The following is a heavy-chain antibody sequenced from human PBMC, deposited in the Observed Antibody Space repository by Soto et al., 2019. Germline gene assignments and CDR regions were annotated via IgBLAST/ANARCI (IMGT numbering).Heavy chain of an antibody. V-gene: IGHV1-69*06. J-gene: IGHJ4*02. CDR3: ARGQGSIRFPPYYFDY. D-gene: IGHD2-2*01. CDR1: GSTFSSYA. CDR2: IIPIFGTA. Sequence: SVKVSCKASGSTFSSYAISWVRQAPGQGLEWMGGIIPIFGTANYAQKFQGRVTITADKSTSTAYMELSSLRSEDTAVYYCARGQGSIRFPPYYFDYWGQGTLVTVSS.